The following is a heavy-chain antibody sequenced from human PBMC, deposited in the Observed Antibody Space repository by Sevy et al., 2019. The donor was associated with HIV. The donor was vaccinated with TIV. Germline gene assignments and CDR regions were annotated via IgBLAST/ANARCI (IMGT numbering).Heavy chain of an antibody. CDR2: IQYDGSNK. D-gene: IGHD2-21*01. CDR1: GFSYSSYG. J-gene: IGHJ4*02. V-gene: IGHV3-30*02. Sequence: GGSLRLSCAASGFSYSSYGMHWVRQAPGKGLERVAYIQYDGSNKDYADSLKGRFTISGDNSKNQLDLQMNSLRVEDTAVYYCVKEGCGEEGDHWGQGTLVTVSS. CDR3: VKEGCGEEGDH.